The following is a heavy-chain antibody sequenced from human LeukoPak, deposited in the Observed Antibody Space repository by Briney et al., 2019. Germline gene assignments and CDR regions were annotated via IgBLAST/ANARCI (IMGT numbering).Heavy chain of an antibody. J-gene: IGHJ4*02. CDR2: IKSKTDGGTT. CDR3: TTNNPITMIVVVPAY. Sequence: PGGSLRLSCAASGFTFSDAWMTWVRQAPGKGLEWVGRIKSKTDGGTTDYAAPVKGRFAISRDDSKNTLYLQMNSLKTEDTAVYYCTTNNPITMIVVVPAYWGQGTLVTVSS. CDR1: GFTFSDAW. V-gene: IGHV3-15*01. D-gene: IGHD3-22*01.